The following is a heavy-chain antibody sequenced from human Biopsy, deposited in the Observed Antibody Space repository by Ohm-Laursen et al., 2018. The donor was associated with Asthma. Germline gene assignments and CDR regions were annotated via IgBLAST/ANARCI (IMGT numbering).Heavy chain of an antibody. CDR1: GFTFSSYW. CDR2: INTDGRTT. D-gene: IGHD6-13*01. CDR3: ARGPAWQQLDN. Sequence: SLRLSCAATGFTFSSYWMHWVRQAPGKGLVWVSRINTDGRTTSYADSVKGRFTISRDNAKNTLYLEMNSLRAEDTAVYYCARGPAWQQLDNWGQGTLVTVSS. V-gene: IGHV3-74*01. J-gene: IGHJ4*02.